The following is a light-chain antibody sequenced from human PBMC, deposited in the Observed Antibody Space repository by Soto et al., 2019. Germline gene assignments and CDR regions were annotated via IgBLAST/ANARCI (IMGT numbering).Light chain of an antibody. V-gene: IGKV3-20*01. CDR1: QRDDSTF. J-gene: IGKJ1*01. CDR2: DAS. Sequence: EIVLTQSAGTLTLSPGERSTLACGASQRDDSTFLAWYQQKPGQAPRLLIYDASIWATGIPDRFSSSGSGTDFTLTISRLEPEDFAMYYCQHYGNSPQAFGQGTKVDI. CDR3: QHYGNSPQA.